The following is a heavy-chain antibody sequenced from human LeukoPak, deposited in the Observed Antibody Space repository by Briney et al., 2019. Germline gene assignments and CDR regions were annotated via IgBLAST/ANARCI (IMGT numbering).Heavy chain of an antibody. CDR3: ARGDAPHRGSGYYYGGVQH. CDR2: INHSGST. D-gene: IGHD3-22*01. Sequence: PSETLSLTCAVYGGSFSGYYWSWIRQPPGKGLEWIGEINHSGSTNYNPSLKSRVTISVGTSKNQFSLKLSSVTAADTAVYYCARGDAPHRGSGYYYGGVQHWGQGTLVTVSS. CDR1: GGSFSGYY. J-gene: IGHJ1*01. V-gene: IGHV4-34*01.